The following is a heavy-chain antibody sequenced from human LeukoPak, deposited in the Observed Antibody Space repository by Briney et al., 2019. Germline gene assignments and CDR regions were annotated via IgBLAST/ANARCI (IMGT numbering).Heavy chain of an antibody. CDR1: GGTFSGYA. CDR3: ALMVRGVILPHYYYYGMDV. CDR2: IIPIFGTA. J-gene: IGHJ6*02. D-gene: IGHD3-10*01. Sequence: SVTVSCKASGGTFSGYAISWVRQAPGQGLEWMGGIIPIFGTANYAQKFQGRVTITADESTSTAYMELSSLRSEDTAVYYCALMVRGVILPHYYYYGMDVWGQGTTVTVSS. V-gene: IGHV1-69*13.